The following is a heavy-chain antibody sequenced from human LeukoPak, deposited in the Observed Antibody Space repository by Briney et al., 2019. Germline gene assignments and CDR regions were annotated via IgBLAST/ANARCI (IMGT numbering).Heavy chain of an antibody. J-gene: IGHJ3*02. D-gene: IGHD3-9*01. CDR2: IYYSGNT. CDR3: ARDTYYDILTGYYDAFDI. Sequence: PSETLSLTCTVSGGSISSYYWSWIRQPPGKGLEWIGYIYYSGNTNYNPSLKSRVTISVDTSKNQLSLKLSSVTAADTAVYYCARDTYYDILTGYYDAFDIWGQGTMVTVSS. V-gene: IGHV4-59*12. CDR1: GGSISSYY.